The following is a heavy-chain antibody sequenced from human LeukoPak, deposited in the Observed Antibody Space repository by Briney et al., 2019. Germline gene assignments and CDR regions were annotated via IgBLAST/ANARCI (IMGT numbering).Heavy chain of an antibody. CDR3: AKDFTPDGIWDIDY. V-gene: IGHV3-23*01. CDR2: IYGGGSGST. CDR1: GFTFSSYA. J-gene: IGHJ4*02. Sequence: GGSLRLSCAASGFTFSSYAMHWVRQAPGKGLEWVSGIYGGGSGSTFYAESVKGRFTISRDNSKNTLYLQMNSLRDEDTAIYYCAKDFTPDGIWDIDYWGRGTLITVSS. D-gene: IGHD1-20*01.